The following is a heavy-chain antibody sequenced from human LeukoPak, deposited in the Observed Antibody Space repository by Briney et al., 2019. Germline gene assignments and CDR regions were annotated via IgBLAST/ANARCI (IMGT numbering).Heavy chain of an antibody. CDR3: AGEAPGQQHDAFDI. Sequence: KPSGTLSLTCAVSGGSISSSNWWSWVRQPPGKGLEWIGEIYHSGSTNYNPSLKSRVTISVDKSKNQFSLKLSSVTAADTAVYYCAGEAPGQQHDAFDIWGQGTMVTVSS. CDR1: GGSISSSNW. D-gene: IGHD6-13*01. J-gene: IGHJ3*02. V-gene: IGHV4-4*02. CDR2: IYHSGST.